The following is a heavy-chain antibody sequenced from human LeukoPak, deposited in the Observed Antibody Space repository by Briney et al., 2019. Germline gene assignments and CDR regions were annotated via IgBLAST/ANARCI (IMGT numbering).Heavy chain of an antibody. Sequence: SVKVSCEASGGTFSSYAISWVRRAPGRGLEWMGGIIPIFGTANYAQKFQGRVTITADESTSTAYMELSSLRSEDTAVYYCARVREATHYYFDYWGQGTLVTVSS. CDR1: GGTFSSYA. CDR2: IIPIFGTA. CDR3: ARVREATHYYFDY. J-gene: IGHJ4*02. V-gene: IGHV1-69*01.